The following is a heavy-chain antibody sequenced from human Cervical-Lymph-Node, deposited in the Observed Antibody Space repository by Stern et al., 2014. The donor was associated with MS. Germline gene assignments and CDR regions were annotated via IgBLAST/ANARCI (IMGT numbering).Heavy chain of an antibody. CDR2: LSYDGSDT. CDR1: GFTFSGYG. CDR3: VKRGITEVRGVRLGDY. V-gene: IGHV3-30*18. J-gene: IGHJ4*02. D-gene: IGHD3-10*01. Sequence: VQLVESGGGLVQPGRSLRLTCTTSGFTFSGYGRHWVRQAPGKGPDWASGLSYDGSDTYYAESVKGRFTISRDNSKNTLYLEMRSLRPEDTAVYYCVKRGITEVRGVRLGDYWGPGTLVIVSS.